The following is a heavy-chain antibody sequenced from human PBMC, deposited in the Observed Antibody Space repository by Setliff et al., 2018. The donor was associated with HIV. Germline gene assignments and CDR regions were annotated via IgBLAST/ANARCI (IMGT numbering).Heavy chain of an antibody. CDR2: FSPTGSP. CDR3: ARGAPRGRLRFPNWFDP. V-gene: IGHV4-34*01. D-gene: IGHD5-12*01. J-gene: IGHJ5*02. Sequence: KASETLSLTCTVSGGSISSYYWSWIRQPPGKGLEWIGEFSPTGSPTYNPSLESRVTISVDTSKNQCSLKLRSLTAADTAIYYCARGAPRGRLRFPNWFDPWGQGTLVTVSS. CDR1: GGSISSYY.